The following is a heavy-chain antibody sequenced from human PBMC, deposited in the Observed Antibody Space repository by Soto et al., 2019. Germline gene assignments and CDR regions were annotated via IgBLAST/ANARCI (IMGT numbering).Heavy chain of an antibody. CDR1: GGTFTTYD. V-gene: IGHV1-69*06. J-gene: IGHJ4*02. D-gene: IGHD6-19*01. CDR3: ARDRSSSWYNGTFYFDS. CDR2: IIPLFDAT. Sequence: QVQLVQSGAEVRKPGSSVKVSCKASGGTFTTYDISWVRQAPGQGLEWMGGIIPLFDATKYEQKFQGRVTITVAKATCTAYMELGSPRSEDTAMYYCARDRSSSWYNGTFYFDSWGQGTLVTVSS.